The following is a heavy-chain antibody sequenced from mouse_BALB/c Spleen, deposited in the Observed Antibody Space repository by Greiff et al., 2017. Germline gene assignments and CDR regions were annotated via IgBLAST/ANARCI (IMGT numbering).Heavy chain of an antibody. V-gene: IGHV5-12-2*01. D-gene: IGHD2-14*01. CDR1: GFTFSSYT. CDR2: ISNGGGST. Sequence: EVKLMESGGGLVQPGGSLKLSCAASGFTFSSYTMSWVRQTPEKRLEWVAYISNGGGSTYYPDTVKGRFTISRDNAKNTLYLQLSSLKSEDTAMYYCARHDRYWYFDVWGAGTTVTVSS. CDR3: ARHDRYWYFDV. J-gene: IGHJ1*01.